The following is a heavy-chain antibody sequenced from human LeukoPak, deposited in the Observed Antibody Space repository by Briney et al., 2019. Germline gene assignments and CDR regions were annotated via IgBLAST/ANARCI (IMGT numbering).Heavy chain of an antibody. CDR2: ISNSSSYI. V-gene: IGHV3-21*01. CDR3: ARGHRTLSFDY. J-gene: IGHJ4*02. Sequence: GGSLRLSCAASGFTFSSYSMNWVRQAPGKGLEWVSSISNSSSYIYYADSVKGRFTISRDNAKNSLYLQMNSLRAEDTAVYYCARGHRTLSFDYWGQGTLVTVSS. D-gene: IGHD2/OR15-2a*01. CDR1: GFTFSSYS.